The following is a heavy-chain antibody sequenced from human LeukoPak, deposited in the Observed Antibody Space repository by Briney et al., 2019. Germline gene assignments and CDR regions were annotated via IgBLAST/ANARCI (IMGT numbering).Heavy chain of an antibody. V-gene: IGHV4-61*10. Sequence: SQTLSLTCTVSGGSISSGGYYWSWIRQPAGKGLEWIGYIYYSGGTDYNPSLKSRVTISVDTSKNQFSLKLSSVTAADTAVYYCARVDYYYYMDVWGKGTTVTVSS. J-gene: IGHJ6*03. CDR1: GGSISSGGYY. CDR3: ARVDYYYYMDV. CDR2: IYYSGGT.